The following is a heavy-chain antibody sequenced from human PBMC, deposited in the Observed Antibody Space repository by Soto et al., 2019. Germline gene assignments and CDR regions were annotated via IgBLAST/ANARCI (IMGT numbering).Heavy chain of an antibody. D-gene: IGHD3-3*01. CDR3: ARCGSVYYMGYYYYMDV. J-gene: IGHJ6*03. CDR2: ISAYNGNT. Sequence: ASVKVSCKASGYTFTSYGISWVRQAPGQGLEWMGWISAYNGNTNYAQKLQGRVTMTTDTSTSTAYMELRSLRSDDTAVYYCARCGSVYYMGYYYYMDVWGKGTTVTVSS. V-gene: IGHV1-18*01. CDR1: GYTFTSYG.